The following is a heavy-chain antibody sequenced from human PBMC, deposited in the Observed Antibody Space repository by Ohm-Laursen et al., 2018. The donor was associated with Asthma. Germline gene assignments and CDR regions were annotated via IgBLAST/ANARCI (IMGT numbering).Heavy chain of an antibody. Sequence: TLSLTCAVYGGSFSGYYWSWIRQPPGKGLEWIGEINHSGSTNYKPSLKSRVTISVDTSKNQFSLKLSSVTAADTAVYYCARSGGYDPFDYWGQGTLVTVSS. CDR1: GGSFSGYY. J-gene: IGHJ4*02. CDR2: INHSGST. V-gene: IGHV4-34*01. D-gene: IGHD5-12*01. CDR3: ARSGGYDPFDY.